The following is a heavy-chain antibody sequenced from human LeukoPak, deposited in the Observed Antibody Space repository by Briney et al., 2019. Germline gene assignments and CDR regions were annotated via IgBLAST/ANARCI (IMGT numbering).Heavy chain of an antibody. V-gene: IGHV3-21*01. CDR1: GFTVSSNY. Sequence: GGSLRLSCAASGFTVSSNYMSWVRQAPGKGLEWVSSISSSSSYIYYADSVKGRFTISRDNAKNSLYLQMSSLRAEDTAVYYCARARGCSGGSCYSLDYWGQGTLVTVSS. D-gene: IGHD2-15*01. J-gene: IGHJ4*02. CDR2: ISSSSSYI. CDR3: ARARGCSGGSCYSLDY.